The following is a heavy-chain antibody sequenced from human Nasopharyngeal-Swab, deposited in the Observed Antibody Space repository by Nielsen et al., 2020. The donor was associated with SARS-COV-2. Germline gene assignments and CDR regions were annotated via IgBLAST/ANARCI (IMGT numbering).Heavy chain of an antibody. CDR1: GYTFTDYY. V-gene: IGHV1-2*04. CDR2: INPHSDGT. J-gene: IGHJ4*02. CDR3: ATDGSGSYPLYYFDY. D-gene: IGHD3-10*01. Sequence: ASVKVSCKASGYTFTDYYMHWVRQAPGQGLEWMGCINPHSDGTNYAQKFQGWVTMTRDTSINTAYMDLSRLTSDDTAVYYCATDGSGSYPLYYFDYWGQGTLVTVSS.